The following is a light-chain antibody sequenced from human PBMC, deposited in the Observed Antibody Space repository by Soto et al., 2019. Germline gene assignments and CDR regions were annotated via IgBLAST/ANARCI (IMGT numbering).Light chain of an antibody. CDR2: DVS. Sequence: QSALTQPASVSGSPGQSIAISCTGTSSDVGGYNYVSWYQQHPGKAPKLMVYDVSNRPSGVSNRFSGSKSGNTASLTISGLQAEDEADDYCSSYTSSSTYVFGTGTKVTGL. CDR3: SSYTSSSTYV. J-gene: IGLJ1*01. CDR1: SSDVGGYNY. V-gene: IGLV2-14*01.